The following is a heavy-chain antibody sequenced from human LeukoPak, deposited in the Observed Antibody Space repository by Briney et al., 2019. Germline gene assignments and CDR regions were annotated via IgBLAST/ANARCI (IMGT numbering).Heavy chain of an antibody. D-gene: IGHD1-26*01. V-gene: IGHV4-30-4*01. CDR3: ARTMLSWREFDC. CDR1: GGSISSGDYY. Sequence: PSQTLSLTCTVSGGSISSGDYYWSWIRQPPGKGLEWIGHIYYSGSTYYNPSLKSRGIISVETSKNQFSLKLSSVTAADTAAYYCARTMLSWREFDCWGQGTLVTVSS. J-gene: IGHJ4*02. CDR2: IYYSGST.